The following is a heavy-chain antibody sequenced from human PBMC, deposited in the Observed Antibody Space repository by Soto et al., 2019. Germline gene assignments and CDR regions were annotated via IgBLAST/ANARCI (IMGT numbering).Heavy chain of an antibody. CDR1: GFTFRTYG. V-gene: IGHV3-33*01. D-gene: IGHD4-17*01. Sequence: QVQLLESGGGVVQPGRSLRLSCAASGFTFRTYGMHWVRQAPGKGLEWVAVIGYDGSNKYYADSVKGRFTISRDNSKNTLDLQMNSLRAEDTAVYYCARDSTVSGYHGMDVWGQGTTVTVAS. J-gene: IGHJ6*02. CDR3: ARDSTVSGYHGMDV. CDR2: IGYDGSNK.